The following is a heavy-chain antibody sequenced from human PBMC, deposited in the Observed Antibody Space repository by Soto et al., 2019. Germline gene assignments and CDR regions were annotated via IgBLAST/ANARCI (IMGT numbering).Heavy chain of an antibody. D-gene: IGHD3-10*01. CDR2: ISYDGSNK. CDR3: ARDLVVRGVIWREVGWFDP. J-gene: IGHJ5*02. V-gene: IGHV3-30-3*01. Sequence: GGSLRLSCAASGFTFISYAMHWVRQAPGKGLEWVAVISYDGSNKYYADSVKGRFTISRDNSKNTLYLQMNSLRAEDTAVYYCARDLVVRGVIWREVGWFDPWGQGTLVTVS. CDR1: GFTFISYA.